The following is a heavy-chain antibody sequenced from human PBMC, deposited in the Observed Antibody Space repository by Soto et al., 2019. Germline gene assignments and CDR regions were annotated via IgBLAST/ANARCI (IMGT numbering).Heavy chain of an antibody. Sequence: EVQLVESGGGLVQPGRSLRLSCAASGFTFDDYAMHWVRQGPGKGLEWVSSISWNSGNLGYADSVKGRFTISRDNAKNSLYLQMTSLRGEDTALYSCAKGASTTVFAFNDYWGKGTLVSVSS. D-gene: IGHD4-17*01. CDR1: GFTFDDYA. J-gene: IGHJ4*02. CDR2: ISWNSGNL. CDR3: AKGASTTVFAFNDY. V-gene: IGHV3-9*01.